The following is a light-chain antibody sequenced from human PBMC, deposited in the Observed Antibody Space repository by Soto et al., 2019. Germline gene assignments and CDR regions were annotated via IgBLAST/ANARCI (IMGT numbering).Light chain of an antibody. CDR2: DVD. CDR1: SIDSHL. J-gene: IGLJ3*02. V-gene: IGLV2-23*02. CDR3: SSFAGSSKWV. Sequence: QSALTQPASVSGSPGQSITISCTGTSIDSHLVSWYQQHPGKGPKLLIYDVDKRPSGVSNRFSGSKSGNTASLTISGLQAEDEADYRCSSFAGSSKWVFGGGTKVTVL.